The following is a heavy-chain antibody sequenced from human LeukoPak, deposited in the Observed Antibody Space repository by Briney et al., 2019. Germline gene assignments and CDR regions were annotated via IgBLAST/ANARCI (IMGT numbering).Heavy chain of an antibody. CDR2: IYHSRST. J-gene: IGHJ6*02. D-gene: IGHD6-13*01. V-gene: IGHV4-4*02. CDR1: GGSISSSNW. CDR3: ARGGAAAGPYYYYGMDV. Sequence: SGTLSLTCAVSGGSISSSNWWSWVRQPPGKGLEWIGEIYHSRSTNYNPSLKSRVTISVDKSKNQFSLKLSSVTAADTAVYYCARGGAAAGPYYYYGMDVWGQGTTVTVSS.